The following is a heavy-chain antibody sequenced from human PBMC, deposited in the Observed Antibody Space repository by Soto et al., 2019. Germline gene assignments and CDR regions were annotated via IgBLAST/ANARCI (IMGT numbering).Heavy chain of an antibody. CDR1: GYSISSGYY. J-gene: IGHJ6*02. D-gene: IGHD3-10*01. V-gene: IGHV4-38-2*02. CDR2: IYRGGIT. CDR3: ARDLGLAVIENVIKYNGMDV. Sequence: SETLSLTCGVSGYSISSGYYWGWFRQPPGKGLEWIGHIYRGGITYYNPSLKSRATISADTSKNQFSLKLSSVTAADTAIYYCARDLGLAVIENVIKYNGMDVWGQGTTVTVSS.